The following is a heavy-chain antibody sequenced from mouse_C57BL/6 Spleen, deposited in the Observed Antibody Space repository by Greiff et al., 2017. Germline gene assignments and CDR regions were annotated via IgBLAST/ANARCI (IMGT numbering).Heavy chain of an antibody. CDR1: GFTFSSYG. CDR3: ARHDYSNYEAMDY. CDR2: ISSGGSYT. J-gene: IGHJ4*01. V-gene: IGHV5-6*01. Sequence: EVKLVESGGDLVKPGGSLKLSCAASGFTFSSYGMSWVRQTPDKRLEWVATISSGGSYTYYPDSVKGRFTISRDNAKNTLYLQMSRLKSEDTAMYYCARHDYSNYEAMDYWGQGTSVTVSA. D-gene: IGHD2-5*01.